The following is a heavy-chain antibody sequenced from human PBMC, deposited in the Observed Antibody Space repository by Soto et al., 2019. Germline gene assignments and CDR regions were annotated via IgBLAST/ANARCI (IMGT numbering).Heavy chain of an antibody. CDR3: ARDYYYDCIGYYTAANPTPGY. D-gene: IGHD3-22*01. V-gene: IGHV1-3*01. Sequence: ASVKVSCKASGYTFTSYAMHWVRQAPGQRLEWMGWINAGNGNTKYSQKFQGRVTITRDTSASTAYMELSSLRSEDTAVYYCARDYYYDCIGYYTAANPTPGYWGQRTLVTVSS. CDR2: INAGNGNT. J-gene: IGHJ4*02. CDR1: GYTFTSYA.